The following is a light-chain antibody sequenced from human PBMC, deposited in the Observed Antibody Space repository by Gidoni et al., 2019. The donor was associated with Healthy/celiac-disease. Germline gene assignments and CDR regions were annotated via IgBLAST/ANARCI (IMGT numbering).Light chain of an antibody. J-gene: IGKJ2*01. CDR1: QSISSY. CDR3: QQSYSTPYT. CDR2: AAS. Sequence: DIQMTQSPSSLSASVGDRVTITCRASQSISSYLNWYQQKPGKAPTLLIYAASSLQSGVPSRFSGSGSGTDFTLTIRSLQTEDFSTYYCQQSYSTPYTFGQGTKLEIK. V-gene: IGKV1-39*01.